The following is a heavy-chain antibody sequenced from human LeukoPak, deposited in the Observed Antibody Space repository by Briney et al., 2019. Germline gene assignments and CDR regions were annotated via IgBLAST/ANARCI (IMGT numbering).Heavy chain of an antibody. CDR1: GGSISSSSYY. V-gene: IGHV4-39*01. J-gene: IGHJ5*02. CDR3: ARGKGPPLS. CDR2: IYYSGST. D-gene: IGHD3-10*01. Sequence: SETLSLTCTVSGGSISSSSYYWGWIRQPPGKGLEWIGSIYYSGSTYYNPSLKSRVTISVDTSKNQFSLKLSSVTAADTAVYYCARGKGPPLSWGQGTLVTVSS.